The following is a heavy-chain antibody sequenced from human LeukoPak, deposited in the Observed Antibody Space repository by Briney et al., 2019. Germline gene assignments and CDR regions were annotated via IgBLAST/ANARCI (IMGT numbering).Heavy chain of an antibody. Sequence: GGSLRLSCAASGFNFNNYNMNWVRQAPGKGLEWVSFITSTTGSTHYTDSVRGRFTISRDNAKNSLYLQMNSLRVEDTAIYYCARNLPPSTTGDHWGQGTLVTVSS. V-gene: IGHV3-48*04. CDR3: ARNLPPSTTGDH. D-gene: IGHD1-1*01. CDR1: GFNFNNYN. J-gene: IGHJ4*02. CDR2: ITSTTGST.